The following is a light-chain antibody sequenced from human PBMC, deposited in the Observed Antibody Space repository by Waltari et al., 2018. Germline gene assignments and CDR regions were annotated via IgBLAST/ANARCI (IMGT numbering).Light chain of an antibody. CDR1: QSISSQ. CDR2: GAS. Sequence: EIVITQSPATQSVSPGERATVSCRASQSISSQLAWYQQKPGQAPRLLIYGASTRATGIPARFSGSGSGTEFTLTISSLQSEDFAVYFCQQYHESPPITFGPGTKVDIK. J-gene: IGKJ3*01. CDR3: QQYHESPPIT. V-gene: IGKV3-15*01.